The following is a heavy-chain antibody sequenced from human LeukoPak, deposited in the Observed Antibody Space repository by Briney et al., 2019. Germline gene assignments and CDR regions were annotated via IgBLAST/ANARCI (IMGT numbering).Heavy chain of an antibody. D-gene: IGHD6-19*01. Sequence: GALRLSCAASGFTFNIYTITWVRQAPGKGLEWVSIISDNGDYTYYADSVKGRFTISRDNSKNTLYLQMNSLRAEDTAIYYCAKSRGIYDNSGWRTFDYWGQGTLVTVSS. CDR1: GFTFNIYT. CDR3: AKSRGIYDNSGWRTFDY. J-gene: IGHJ4*02. V-gene: IGHV3-23*01. CDR2: ISDNGDYT.